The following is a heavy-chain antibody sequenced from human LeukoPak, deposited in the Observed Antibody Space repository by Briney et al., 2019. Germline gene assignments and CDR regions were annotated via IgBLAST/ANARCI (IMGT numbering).Heavy chain of an antibody. V-gene: IGHV4-59*01. CDR2: MYYSGSINYNPST. J-gene: IGHJ4*02. CDR1: GGSISSYY. Sequence: PSETLSLTCTVSGGSISSYYWSWIRQPPGKGLEWIGYMYYSGSINYNPSTNYNPSLKSRVTISVDTSKNQFSPKLSSVTAADTAVYYCARDVGATPGYFDYWGQGTLVTVSS. D-gene: IGHD1-26*01. CDR3: ARDVGATPGYFDY.